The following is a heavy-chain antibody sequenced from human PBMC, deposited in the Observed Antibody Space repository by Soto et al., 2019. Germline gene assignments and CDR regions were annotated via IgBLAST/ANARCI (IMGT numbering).Heavy chain of an antibody. J-gene: IGHJ4*02. D-gene: IGHD2-21*02. CDR3: AREPRQGDRIYYFDY. CDR1: GGSISSYS. V-gene: IGHV4-59*01. Sequence: SETLSLTCTVSGGSISSYSWNWIRQPPGKGLEWIGYVYYSGSTNYNPSLKSRVTISVDTSKNQFSLKLSSVTAADTAIYYCAREPRQGDRIYYFDYWGQGALVTVSS. CDR2: VYYSGST.